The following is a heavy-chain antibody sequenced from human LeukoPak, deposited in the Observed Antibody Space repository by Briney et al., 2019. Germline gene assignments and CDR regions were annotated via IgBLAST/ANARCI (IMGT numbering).Heavy chain of an antibody. Sequence: PSETLSLTCAVYGGSFSGYYWSWIRQPPGKGLEWIGEINHSGSTNYNPSLKSRVTISVDTSKNQFSLKLSSVTAADTAVYYCARAVGGLRSWGQGTLVTASS. CDR2: INHSGST. CDR3: ARAVGGLRS. J-gene: IGHJ5*02. CDR1: GGSFSGYY. V-gene: IGHV4-34*01.